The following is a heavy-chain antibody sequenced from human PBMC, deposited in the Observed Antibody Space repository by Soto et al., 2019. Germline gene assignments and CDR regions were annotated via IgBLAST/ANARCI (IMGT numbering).Heavy chain of an antibody. D-gene: IGHD3-16*01. J-gene: IGHJ3*02. CDR3: TTNVWGSFPEAFDI. Sequence: EVQLVESGGGLVKPGGSLRLSCAASGFSFSNAWMNWVRQAPGKGLEWVGHIKSKTEGGTTDYAAPVKGRFTISRDDSGNTFYLQMNSLKTEDTAVYFCTTNVWGSFPEAFDIWGQGTMVTVSS. CDR2: IKSKTEGGTT. V-gene: IGHV3-15*07. CDR1: GFSFSNAW.